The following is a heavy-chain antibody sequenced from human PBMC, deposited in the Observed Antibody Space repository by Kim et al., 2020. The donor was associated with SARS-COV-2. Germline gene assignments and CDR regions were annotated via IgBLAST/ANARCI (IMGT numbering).Heavy chain of an antibody. CDR3: ANVGVYYGPGSWIDY. D-gene: IGHD3-10*01. J-gene: IGHJ4*02. Sequence: ETGKGPFHISRDNATNSLYLQMNSLRAEDTAVYYCANVGVYYGPGSWIDYWGQGTLVTVSS. V-gene: IGHV3-7*01.